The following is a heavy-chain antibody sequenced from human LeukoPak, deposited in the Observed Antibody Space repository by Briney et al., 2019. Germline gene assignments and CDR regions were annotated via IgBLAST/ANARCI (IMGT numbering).Heavy chain of an antibody. D-gene: IGHD3-22*01. CDR2: IYSSGST. V-gene: IGHV4-59*08. J-gene: IGHJ4*02. Sequence: PGGSLRLSCAGSGFILSDHYMDWVRQAPGKGLEWIGYIYSSGSTKYNPSLKSRVTISVDTSKNQFSLKLSSVTAADTAVYYCTRGVSGYTVSFDHWGQGILVIVSS. CDR3: TRGVSGYTVSFDH. CDR1: GFILSDHY.